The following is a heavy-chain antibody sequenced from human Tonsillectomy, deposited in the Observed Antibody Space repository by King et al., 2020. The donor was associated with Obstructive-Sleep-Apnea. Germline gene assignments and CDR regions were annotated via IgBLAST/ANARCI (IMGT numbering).Heavy chain of an antibody. CDR3: AKEGATSHKSDY. Sequence: EVQLVESGGDLVQPGGSLRLSCAASGFTFNNYAMSWVRQAPGKGLEWVSAISGSGGSTYYADSVKGRFTISRDNSENTLYLQMNSLRAEDTAVYYCAKEGATSHKSDYWGQGTLVAVSS. V-gene: IGHV3-23*04. D-gene: IGHD2-2*01. CDR2: ISGSGGST. CDR1: GFTFNNYA. J-gene: IGHJ4*02.